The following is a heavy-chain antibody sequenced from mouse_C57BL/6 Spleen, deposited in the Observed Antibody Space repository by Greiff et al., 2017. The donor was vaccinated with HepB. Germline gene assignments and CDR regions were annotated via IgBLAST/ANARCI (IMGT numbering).Heavy chain of an antibody. CDR2: INPGSGGT. Sequence: QVQLKESGAELVRPGTSVKVSCKASGYAFTNYLIEWVKQRPGQGLEWIGVINPGSGGTNYNEKFKGKATLTADKSSSTAYMQLSSLTSEDSAVYFCAREGVYDGYGYWGQGTTLTVSS. D-gene: IGHD2-3*01. J-gene: IGHJ2*01. CDR1: GYAFTNYL. V-gene: IGHV1-54*01. CDR3: AREGVYDGYGY.